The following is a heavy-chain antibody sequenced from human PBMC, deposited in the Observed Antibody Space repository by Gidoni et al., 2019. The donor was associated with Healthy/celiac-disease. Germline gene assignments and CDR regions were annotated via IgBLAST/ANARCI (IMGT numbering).Heavy chain of an antibody. CDR2: IYYSGST. V-gene: IGHV4-59*01. CDR3: ARNALGTYFDGMDV. Sequence: QVQLQESGPGLVKPSETLSLNCTVSGGSFSNYYWSWMRQPPGKGLEWIAYIYYSGSTNYNPSLESRVTISVDTSKNQFSLELTSVTAADTAVYYCARNALGTYFDGMDVWGQGTTVTVSS. D-gene: IGHD7-27*01. J-gene: IGHJ6*02. CDR1: GGSFSNYY.